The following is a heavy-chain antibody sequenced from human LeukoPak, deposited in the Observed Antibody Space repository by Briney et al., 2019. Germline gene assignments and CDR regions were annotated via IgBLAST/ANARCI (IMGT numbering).Heavy chain of an antibody. CDR2: IYSGGST. D-gene: IGHD6-6*01. J-gene: IGHJ4*02. CDR1: GFTVSSNY. V-gene: IGHV3-53*01. CDR3: ARGSWQLAEEVY. Sequence: GGSLRLSCAASGFTVSSNYMSWVRQAPGKGLEWVSLIYSGGSTYYADSVKGRFTISRDNSKNTLYLQMNSLRAEDTAVYYCARGSWQLAEEVYWGQGTLVTVSS.